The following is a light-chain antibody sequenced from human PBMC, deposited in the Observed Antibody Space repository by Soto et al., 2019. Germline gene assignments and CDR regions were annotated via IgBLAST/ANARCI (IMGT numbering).Light chain of an antibody. V-gene: IGKV3-11*01. CDR1: QSVSSY. CDR3: QHRSNWPLT. Sequence: ETVCNQSLANLSLYPGERATLSCRASQSVSSYLAWYQQKPGQAPRLLIYDASNRATGIPARFSGSGSGTDFTLTISSLEPEDFAVYYCQHRSNWPLTFGGGTKVDIK. J-gene: IGKJ4*01. CDR2: DAS.